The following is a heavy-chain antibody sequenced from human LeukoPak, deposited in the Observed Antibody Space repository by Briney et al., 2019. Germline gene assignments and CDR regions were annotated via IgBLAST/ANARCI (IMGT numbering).Heavy chain of an antibody. CDR3: ARGGDYDFWSGYWYFDY. D-gene: IGHD3-3*01. V-gene: IGHV4-34*01. CDR1: GGSFSGYY. J-gene: IGHJ4*02. CDR2: INHSGST. Sequence: SETPSLTCAVYGGSFSGYYWSWIRQPPGKGLEWIGEINHSGSTNYNPSLKSRVTISVDTSKNQFSLKLSSVTAADTAVYYCARGGDYDFWSGYWYFDYWGQGTLVTVSS.